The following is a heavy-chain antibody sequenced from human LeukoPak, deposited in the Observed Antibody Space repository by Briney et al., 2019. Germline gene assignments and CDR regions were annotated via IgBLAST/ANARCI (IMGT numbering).Heavy chain of an antibody. CDR2: INVNSGGT. D-gene: IGHD2-2*01. J-gene: IGHJ6*03. Sequence: ASVKVSCKASGYTFTGYYMHWVRQAPGQGLEWMGRINVNSGGTNYAQKFQGRVTMTRDTSISTAYMELRRLRSDDTAVYYCARRLGYCSSNSCYLDVWGKGTTVTVSS. CDR3: ARRLGYCSSNSCYLDV. V-gene: IGHV1-2*06. CDR1: GYTFTGYY.